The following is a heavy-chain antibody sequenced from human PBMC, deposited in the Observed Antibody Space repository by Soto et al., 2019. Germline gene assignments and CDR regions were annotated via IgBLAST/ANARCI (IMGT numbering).Heavy chain of an antibody. Sequence: SGESLKISCKGSGYSFTSYWISWVRQMPGKGLEWMGRIDPSDSYTNYSPSFQGHVTISADKSISTAYLQWSSLKASDTAMYYCARTTFRVLRFLEWLSFPMDVWGQGTTVTVSS. V-gene: IGHV5-10-1*01. CDR2: IDPSDSYT. J-gene: IGHJ6*02. D-gene: IGHD3-3*01. CDR1: GYSFTSYW. CDR3: ARTTFRVLRFLEWLSFPMDV.